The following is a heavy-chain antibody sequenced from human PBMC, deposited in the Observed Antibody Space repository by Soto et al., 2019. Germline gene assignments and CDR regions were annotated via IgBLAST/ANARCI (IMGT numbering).Heavy chain of an antibody. J-gene: IGHJ4*02. V-gene: IGHV1-69*01. D-gene: IGHD1-26*01. CDR1: GGTFSSYS. Sequence: QVQLVQSGAEVKKPGSSVKVSCKASGGTFSSYSINWVRQAPGQGLEWMGEIIPIFGTANYAQKFQGRVTITAHESPSTAYMELSSLRSEDTAVYYCARDGGRHSGGIDYWGQGTLVTVSS. CDR3: ARDGGRHSGGIDY. CDR2: IIPIFGTA.